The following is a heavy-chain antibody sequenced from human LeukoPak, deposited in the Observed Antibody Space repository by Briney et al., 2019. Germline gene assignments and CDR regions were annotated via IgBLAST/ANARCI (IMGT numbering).Heavy chain of an antibody. D-gene: IGHD6-6*01. CDR3: ARDGEGSSSSYSY. CDR2: ISGSGGST. Sequence: GGSLRLSFAASGFTFSSYAMSWVRQAPGKGLEWVSAISGSGGSTYYADSVKGRFTISRDNAKNSLYLQMNSLRAEDTAVYYCARDGEGSSSSYSYWGQGTLVTVSS. J-gene: IGHJ4*02. CDR1: GFTFSSYA. V-gene: IGHV3-23*01.